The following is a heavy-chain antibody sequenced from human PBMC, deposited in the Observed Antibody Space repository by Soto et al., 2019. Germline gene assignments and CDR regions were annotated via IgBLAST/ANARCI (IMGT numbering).Heavy chain of an antibody. V-gene: IGHV3-11*01. CDR1: GFTFSDYY. CDR2: ISSGGTTI. J-gene: IGHJ5*02. Sequence: KAGGSLRLSCAAPGFTFSDYYMSWIRQAPGKGLEWVSYISSGGTTIYYADSVKGRFTISRDDAKNSLFLQMNSLRPEDAAVYFCATKGGGYYFQFDPWGQGTLVTVSS. CDR3: ATKGGGYYFQFDP. D-gene: IGHD3-22*01.